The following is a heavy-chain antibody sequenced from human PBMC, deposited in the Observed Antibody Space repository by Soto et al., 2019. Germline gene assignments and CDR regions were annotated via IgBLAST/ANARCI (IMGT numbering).Heavy chain of an antibody. V-gene: IGHV4-39*01. D-gene: IGHD3-9*01. Sequence: SETLSLTCTFSGGSISSSSYYWGWIRQPPGKGLEWIGSIYYSGSTYYNPSLKSRVTISVDTSKNQFSLKLSSVTAADTAVYYCARRKADIYYYYYMDVWGKGTTVTVS. CDR1: GGSISSSSYY. CDR2: IYYSGST. J-gene: IGHJ6*03. CDR3: ARRKADIYYYYYMDV.